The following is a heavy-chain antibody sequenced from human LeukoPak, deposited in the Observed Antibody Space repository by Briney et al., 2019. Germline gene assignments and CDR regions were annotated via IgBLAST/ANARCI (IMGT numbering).Heavy chain of an antibody. Sequence: GSLRLFCANSGFPGNSNLMSWVRPAPGEGLEGVSVIYSGGSTYYADSVKGRFTISRDNSKNTLYLQMNSLRAEDTAVYYCARYQWLVGLDYWGQGTLVTVSS. CDR2: IYSGGST. V-gene: IGHV3-66*01. CDR3: ARYQWLVGLDY. D-gene: IGHD6-19*01. CDR1: GFPGNSNL. J-gene: IGHJ4*01.